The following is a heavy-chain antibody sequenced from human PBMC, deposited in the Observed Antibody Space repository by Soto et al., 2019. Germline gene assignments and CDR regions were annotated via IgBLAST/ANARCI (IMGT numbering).Heavy chain of an antibody. CDR2: INPEGGST. CDR3: ERDPLSLNYVGFWDS. V-gene: IGHV1-46*01. D-gene: IGHD3-16*01. J-gene: IGHJ5*01. CDR1: GYSFIDHY. Sequence: QVHLVQSGAEVKKPGASVRVSCKASGYSFIDHYIHWVRQAPGQGLDWMGVINPEGGSTSYAQRFNGRVTVSADTSTTTVYMDLTGRTSEDTDVYYCERDPLSLNYVGFWDSCGQGTLVTVSS.